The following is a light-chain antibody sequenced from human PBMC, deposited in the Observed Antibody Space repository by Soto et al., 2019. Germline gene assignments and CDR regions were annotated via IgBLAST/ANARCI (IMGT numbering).Light chain of an antibody. Sequence: QSVLTQPASVSGSPGQSITISCTGTSSDVGAYIFVSWYQQHPGKAPKLMIYDIINRPSGISSRFSGSKSGNTASLTISGLQDEDEADYYCVSFTTRKSYVFGTGTQLTVL. CDR3: VSFTTRKSYV. J-gene: IGLJ1*01. CDR1: SSDVGAYIF. V-gene: IGLV2-14*03. CDR2: DII.